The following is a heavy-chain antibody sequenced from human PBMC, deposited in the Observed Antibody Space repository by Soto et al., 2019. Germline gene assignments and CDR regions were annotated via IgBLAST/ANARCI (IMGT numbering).Heavy chain of an antibody. CDR3: ARHTTTAAAGKIYYYYGMDV. Sequence: PSQTLSLTCASSRDSVSSNSAAWNWIRQSPSRGLEWLGRTYYRSKWYNDYAVSVKSRITINPDTSKNQFSLQLNSVTPEDTAVYYCARHTTTAAAGKIYYYYGMDVWGQGTTVTVSS. J-gene: IGHJ6*02. CDR2: TYYRSKWYN. V-gene: IGHV6-1*01. CDR1: RDSVSSNSAA. D-gene: IGHD6-13*01.